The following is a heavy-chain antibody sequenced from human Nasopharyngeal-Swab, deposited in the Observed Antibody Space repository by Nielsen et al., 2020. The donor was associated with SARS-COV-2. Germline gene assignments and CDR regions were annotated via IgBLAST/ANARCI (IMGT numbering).Heavy chain of an antibody. Sequence: SETLSLTCDVYGASFSAYYWSWIRQPPGKGLEWFGEINLGGSTNYNPSLKSRVTISKDTSKNQFSLKLSSVTAADTAVYYCARGGPGLYGGKPWGWFDPWGQGTLVTVSS. J-gene: IGHJ5*02. CDR3: ARGGPGLYGGKPWGWFDP. D-gene: IGHD4-23*01. CDR2: INLGGST. CDR1: GASFSAYY. V-gene: IGHV4-34*01.